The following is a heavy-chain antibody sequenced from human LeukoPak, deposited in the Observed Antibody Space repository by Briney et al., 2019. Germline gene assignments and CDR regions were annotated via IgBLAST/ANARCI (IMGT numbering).Heavy chain of an antibody. Sequence: SVKVSCKASGGTFSSYAISWVRQAPGQGLEWMGRIIPILGIANYAQKFQGKVTITADKSTSTAYMEPSSLRSEDTAVYYCARDSGAYYYDSSVRADYWGQGTLVTVSS. D-gene: IGHD3-22*01. CDR2: IIPILGIA. CDR3: ARDSGAYYYDSSVRADY. V-gene: IGHV1-69*04. CDR1: GGTFSSYA. J-gene: IGHJ4*02.